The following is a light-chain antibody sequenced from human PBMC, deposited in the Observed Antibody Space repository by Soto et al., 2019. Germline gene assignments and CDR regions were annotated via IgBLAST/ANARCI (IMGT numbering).Light chain of an antibody. CDR2: GAS. Sequence: EIVLTHSPGTLSLSPWEVATLSCRASQSINSFLAWYQQRRGQAPRLLIHGASNRATGIPDRFSGSGSGTDFTLTISRLEPEDFAVYYCQQYGGSPRTLGQGTKVDIK. CDR1: QSINSF. J-gene: IGKJ1*01. V-gene: IGKV3-20*01. CDR3: QQYGGSPRT.